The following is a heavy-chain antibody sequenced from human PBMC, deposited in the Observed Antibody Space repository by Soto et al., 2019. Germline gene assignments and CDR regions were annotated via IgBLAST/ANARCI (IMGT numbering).Heavy chain of an antibody. V-gene: IGHV3-74*01. CDR1: GFTFRSYW. J-gene: IGHJ4*02. Sequence: GGSLRLSCAASGFTFRSYWMHWVRQAPGKGLVWVSRINRDGSSTSYADSVKGRVTISRDTAKNTLYLQMNSLRAEDTAVYYCEREIVKTGEYYFDSWGLGTLVTVS. CDR2: INRDGSST. CDR3: EREIVKTGEYYFDS. D-gene: IGHD3-22*01.